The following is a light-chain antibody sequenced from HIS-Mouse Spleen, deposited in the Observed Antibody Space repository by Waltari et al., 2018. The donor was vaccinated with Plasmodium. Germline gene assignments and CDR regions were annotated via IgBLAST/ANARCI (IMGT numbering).Light chain of an antibody. CDR2: QDS. Sequence: SYELTQPPSVSVPPGQTASITCSGDNSRDKYACCYQQKPGQSPVLVVYQDSNRPSGIPERFSGSNSGNTATLTISGAQAMDEADYYCQAWDSSTVVFGGGTKLTVL. CDR3: QAWDSSTVV. CDR1: NSRDKY. V-gene: IGLV3-1*01. J-gene: IGLJ2*01.